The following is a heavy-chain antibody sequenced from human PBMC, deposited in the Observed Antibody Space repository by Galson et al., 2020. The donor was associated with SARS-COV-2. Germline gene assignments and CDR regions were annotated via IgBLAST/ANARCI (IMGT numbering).Heavy chain of an antibody. CDR2: IDWDDDK. Sequence: ESGPTLVKPTQTLTPTCTFSGFSLSTSGMCVSWIRQPPGKALEWLARIDWDDDKYYSTSLKTRLTISKDTSKNQVVLTMTNMDPVDTATYYCARIQSSSSPFDPWGQGTLVTVSS. CDR3: ARIQSSSSPFDP. V-gene: IGHV2-70*11. CDR1: GFSLSTSGMC. J-gene: IGHJ5*02. D-gene: IGHD6-13*01.